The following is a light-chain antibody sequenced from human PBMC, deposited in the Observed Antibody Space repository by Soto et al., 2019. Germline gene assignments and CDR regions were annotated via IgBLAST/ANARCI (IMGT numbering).Light chain of an antibody. J-gene: IGLJ1*01. CDR2: DVS. CDR1: SSDVGAYNY. CDR3: SPYTNSSTGV. Sequence: QSVLTQPASVSGSPGQSISISSTGISSDVGAYNYVSWYQQHPGKDPTLIMYDVSNRPSGVSNRFSGSKSGNTASLTISGLQAEDEADYYCSPYTNSSTGVFGTGTKLTVL. V-gene: IGLV2-14*01.